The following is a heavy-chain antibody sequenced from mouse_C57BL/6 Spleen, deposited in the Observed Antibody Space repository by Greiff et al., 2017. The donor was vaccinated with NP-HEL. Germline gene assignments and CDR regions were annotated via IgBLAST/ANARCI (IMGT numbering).Heavy chain of an antibody. V-gene: IGHV1-66*01. CDR2: IYPGSGNT. CDR3: ARLRSNSNYVWFAY. Sequence: VMLVESGPELVKPGASVKISCKASGYSFTSYYIHWVKQRPGQGLEWIGWIYPGSGNTKYNEKFKGKATLTADTSSSTAYMQLSSLTSEDSAVYYCARLRSNSNYVWFAYWGQGTLVTVSA. J-gene: IGHJ3*01. CDR1: GYSFTSYY. D-gene: IGHD2-5*01.